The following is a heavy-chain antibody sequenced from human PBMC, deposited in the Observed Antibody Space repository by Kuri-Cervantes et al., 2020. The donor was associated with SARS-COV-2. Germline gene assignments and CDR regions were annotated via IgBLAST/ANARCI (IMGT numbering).Heavy chain of an antibody. CDR2: VWHDGNNK. D-gene: IGHD6-13*01. Sequence: GESLKISCAASGFTFSNYGMHWVRQAPGKGLEWVAVVWHDGNNKYYSASVKGRFTISRDSSKNSLYLQMNSLRAEDTAVYYCARWDDSSSWPLHYYYYYGMDVWGQGTTVTVSS. V-gene: IGHV3-33*01. CDR3: ARWDDSSSWPLHYYYYYGMDV. CDR1: GFTFSNYG. J-gene: IGHJ6*02.